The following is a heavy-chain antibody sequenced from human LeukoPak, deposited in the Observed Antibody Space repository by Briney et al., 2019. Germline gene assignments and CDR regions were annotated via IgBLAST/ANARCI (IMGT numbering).Heavy chain of an antibody. CDR3: ARVRYYYDSSGFGLRN. CDR1: GGSISSYY. D-gene: IGHD3-22*01. V-gene: IGHV4-59*01. CDR2: IYYSGST. J-gene: IGHJ4*02. Sequence: PSETLSLTCTVSGGSISSYYWSWIRRPPGKGLEWIGYIYYSGSTNYNPSLKSRVTISVDTSKNQFSLKLSSVTAADTAVYYCARVRYYYDSSGFGLRNWGQGTLVTVSS.